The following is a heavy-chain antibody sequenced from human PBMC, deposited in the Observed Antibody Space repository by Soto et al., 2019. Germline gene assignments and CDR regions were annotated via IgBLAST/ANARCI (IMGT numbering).Heavy chain of an antibody. D-gene: IGHD3-10*01. V-gene: IGHV3-21*01. J-gene: IGHJ4*02. CDR2: ISSSSSYI. CDR3: AREGSDSELEY. Sequence: EVQLVESGGGLVKPGGSLRLSCAASGFTFSSYSMYWVRQAPGTGLEWVSSISSSSSYIYYADSVKGRFTISRDNAKNSLYLQMNSPRAEDTAVYYCAREGSDSELEYWGQGTLVTVSS. CDR1: GFTFSSYS.